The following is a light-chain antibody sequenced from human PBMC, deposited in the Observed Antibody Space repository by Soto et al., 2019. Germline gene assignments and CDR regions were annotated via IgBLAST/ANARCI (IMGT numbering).Light chain of an antibody. CDR1: QNIRNW. CDR3: QQYNYYSRT. CDR2: KAA. V-gene: IGKV1-5*03. Sequence: DIQMTQSPSTLSASIGDRVTITCRASQNIRNWLAWYQQKPGKAPKLLIYKAASLESGVPSRFSGSGSGTEFTLTISSLQPDDFATYYCQQYNYYSRTFGQGTKGDIK. J-gene: IGKJ1*01.